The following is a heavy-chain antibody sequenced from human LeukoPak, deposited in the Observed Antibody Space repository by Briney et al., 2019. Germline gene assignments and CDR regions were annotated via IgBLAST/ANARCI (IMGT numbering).Heavy chain of an antibody. Sequence: PSETLSLTCTVSGGSISGYYWTWTRQPPGKGLEWIGQIHYSGKTDYNPSLRSRITISVDTSKNQVFLKLSSVTAADTAVYYCARFGFYYDIDVWGQGTTVTVSS. J-gene: IGHJ6*02. CDR2: IHYSGKT. D-gene: IGHD3-16*01. CDR3: ARFGFYYDIDV. V-gene: IGHV4-59*01. CDR1: GGSISGYY.